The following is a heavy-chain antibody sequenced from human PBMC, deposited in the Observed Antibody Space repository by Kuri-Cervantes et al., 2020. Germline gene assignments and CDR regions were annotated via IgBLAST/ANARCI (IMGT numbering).Heavy chain of an antibody. CDR1: GGTFSSYA. Sequence: SVKVSCKASGGTFSSYAICWVRQAPGQGLEWMGGIIPIFGTANYAQKFQGRVTITTDESTSTAYMELSSLRSEDTAVYYCARDPYYYGSGSYYNGLYMDVWGKGTTVTVSS. J-gene: IGHJ6*03. D-gene: IGHD3-10*01. CDR2: IIPIFGTA. V-gene: IGHV1-69*05. CDR3: ARDPYYYGSGSYYNGLYMDV.